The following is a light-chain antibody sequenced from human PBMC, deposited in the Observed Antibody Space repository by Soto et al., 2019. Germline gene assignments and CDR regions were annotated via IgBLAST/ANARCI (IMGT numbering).Light chain of an antibody. J-gene: IGLJ1*01. CDR3: TSYTTGSTYV. V-gene: IGLV2-14*01. Sequence: QSVLTQPASVSGSPGQSITISCTGTSSDVGGYDYVSWYQQHPGKAPKFMIYEVTNRPSGVSHRFSGSKSGNTASLTISGLQAEEEADYYCTSYTTGSTYVFGTGTKVTVL. CDR2: EVT. CDR1: SSDVGGYDY.